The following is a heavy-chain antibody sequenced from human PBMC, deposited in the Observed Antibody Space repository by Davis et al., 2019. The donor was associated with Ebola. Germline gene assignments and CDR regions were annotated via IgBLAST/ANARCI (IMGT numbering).Heavy chain of an antibody. CDR1: GGSISSGDYY. V-gene: IGHV4-30-4*01. J-gene: IGHJ6*04. Sequence: LRLSCTVSGGSISSGDYYWSWIRQPPGKGLEWIGYIYYSGSTYYNPSLKSRVTISVDTSKNQFSLKLSSVTAADTAVYYCARDSSSWYESAYYYGMDVWGKGTTVTVSS. CDR3: ARDSSSWYESAYYYGMDV. D-gene: IGHD6-13*01. CDR2: IYYSGST.